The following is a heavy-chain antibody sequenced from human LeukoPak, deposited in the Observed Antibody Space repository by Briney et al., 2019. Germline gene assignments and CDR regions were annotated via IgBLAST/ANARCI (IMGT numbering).Heavy chain of an antibody. D-gene: IGHD2-2*01. V-gene: IGHV1-69*13. Sequence: SVKVSCKASVGTFSSYAISWVRQAPVQGLEWMGGIIPIFGTANYAQKFQGRVTITADESTSTSYMELSSLRSEDTAVYYCACCSSTSCPTGDWYFDLWGRGTLVTVSS. CDR3: ACCSSTSCPTGDWYFDL. CDR2: IIPIFGTA. CDR1: VGTFSSYA. J-gene: IGHJ2*01.